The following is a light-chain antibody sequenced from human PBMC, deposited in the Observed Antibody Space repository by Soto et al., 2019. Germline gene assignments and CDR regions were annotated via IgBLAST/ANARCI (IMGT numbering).Light chain of an antibody. Sequence: ETVLTQSPGTLSLSPGEGATLSCRASQSVRSTNLAWYQQKPGQAPRLLIYGASTRATGIPDRFSGSGSGTVFTLSITRLEPEDVAVYYCQQYGSSPGTFGQGTKVDIK. CDR1: QSVRSTN. CDR3: QQYGSSPGT. J-gene: IGKJ1*01. CDR2: GAS. V-gene: IGKV3-20*01.